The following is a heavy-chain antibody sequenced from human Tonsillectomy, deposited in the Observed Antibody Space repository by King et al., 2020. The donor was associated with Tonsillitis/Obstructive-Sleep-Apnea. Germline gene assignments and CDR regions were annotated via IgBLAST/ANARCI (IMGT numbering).Heavy chain of an antibody. Sequence: VQLVESGGGLVQPGRSLRLSCTASGFTFGDNAMSWVRQAPGKGLEWVGFIRSKAYGGTTEYAASVKGRFTISRDDSKSIASLQMNSLKIEDTAVYYCTRGGLRLGELSYQYWGQGTLVTVSS. J-gene: IGHJ4*02. CDR3: TRGGLRLGELSYQY. CDR2: IRSKAYGGTT. CDR1: GFTFGDNA. D-gene: IGHD3-16*02. V-gene: IGHV3-49*04.